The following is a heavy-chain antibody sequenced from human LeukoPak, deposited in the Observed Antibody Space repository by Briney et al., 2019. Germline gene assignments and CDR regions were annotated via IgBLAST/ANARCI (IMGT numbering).Heavy chain of an antibody. CDR1: GFTFSNAW. Sequence: PGGSLRLSCAASGFTFSNAWMSWVRQAPGKGLEWVSAISGSGGSTYYADSVKGRFTISRDNSKNTLYLQMNSLRAEDTAVYYCAKDLMGSYGVVNFDYWGQGTLVTVSS. D-gene: IGHD5-18*01. CDR3: AKDLMGSYGVVNFDY. J-gene: IGHJ4*02. V-gene: IGHV3-23*01. CDR2: ISGSGGST.